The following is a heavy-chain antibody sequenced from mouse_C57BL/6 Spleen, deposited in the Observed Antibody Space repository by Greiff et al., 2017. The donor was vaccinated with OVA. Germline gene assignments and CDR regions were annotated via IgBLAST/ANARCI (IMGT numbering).Heavy chain of an antibody. CDR2: ISSGSSTI. CDR1: GFTFSDYG. D-gene: IGHD4-1*01. CDR3: ESGSGSGAIDY. V-gene: IGHV5-17*01. Sequence: EVQLVESGGGLVKPGGSLTLSCAASGFTFSDYGMHWVRQAPEKGLEWVAYISSGSSTIYYADTVKGRFTISRDNAKNTLFLQMTRLRAEDAAMYYCESGSGSGAIDYWGQGTTLTVSS. J-gene: IGHJ2*01.